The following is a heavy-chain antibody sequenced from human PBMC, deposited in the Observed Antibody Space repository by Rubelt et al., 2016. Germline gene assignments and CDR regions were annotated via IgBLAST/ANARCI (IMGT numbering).Heavy chain of an antibody. Sequence: KPGGSLRLSCAASGFTFSSFVMSWVRHTPGKGLEWVTTIGRNSEYIYYADSVKGRFTVSRDNAKNLLYLQMNSLRGEDTSVYYCAREQVGGEGAFDIWGQGTKVTVSS. CDR1: GFTFSSFV. D-gene: IGHD1-26*01. CDR2: IGRNSEYI. V-gene: IGHV3-21*03. CDR3: AREQVGGEGAFDI. J-gene: IGHJ3*02.